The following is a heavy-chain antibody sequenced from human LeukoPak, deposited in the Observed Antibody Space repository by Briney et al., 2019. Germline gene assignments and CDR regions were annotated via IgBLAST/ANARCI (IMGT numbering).Heavy chain of an antibody. CDR2: IYYSGST. Sequence: SETLSLTCTVSGGSISSSSYYWGWIRQPPGTGLEWIGSIYYSGSTYYNPSLKSRVTISVDTSKNQFSLKLSSVTAADTAVYYCARPGYSSSWYASNWFDPWGQGTLVTVSS. D-gene: IGHD6-13*01. J-gene: IGHJ5*02. CDR3: ARPGYSSSWYASNWFDP. CDR1: GGSISSSSYY. V-gene: IGHV4-39*01.